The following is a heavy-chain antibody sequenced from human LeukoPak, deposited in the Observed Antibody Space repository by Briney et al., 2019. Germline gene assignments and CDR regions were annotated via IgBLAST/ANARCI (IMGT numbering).Heavy chain of an antibody. CDR1: GGSISSSNG. J-gene: IGHJ4*02. V-gene: IGHV4-4*02. CDR2: IYHSGIT. Sequence: SGTLSLTCAVSGGSISSSNGWSWVRQPPGKGLEWIGEIYHSGITNYNPSLKSRVTISEDKSKNQFSLKLSSVTAADTAVYYCATIAAAAPSYWGQGTLVTVSS. D-gene: IGHD6-13*01. CDR3: ATIAAAAPSY.